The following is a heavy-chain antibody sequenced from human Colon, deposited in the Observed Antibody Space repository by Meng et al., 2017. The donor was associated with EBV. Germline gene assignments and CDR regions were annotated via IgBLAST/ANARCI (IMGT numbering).Heavy chain of an antibody. CDR1: GGSISTSGYY. Sequence: PQLQESGPGLVKPPEALSLTCSVAGGSISTSGYYWGWIRQPPGKGLEWIGSIGHSGFTYYTPSLKSRVTVSIDTSRNQFSLWLTSVTAADTAVYYCVRSSGWVKTGFDPWGQGTLVTVSS. V-gene: IGHV4-39*01. J-gene: IGHJ5*02. CDR3: VRSSGWVKTGFDP. D-gene: IGHD6-19*01. CDR2: IGHSGFT.